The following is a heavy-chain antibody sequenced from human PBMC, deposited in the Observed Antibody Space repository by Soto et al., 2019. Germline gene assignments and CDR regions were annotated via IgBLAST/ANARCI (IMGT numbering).Heavy chain of an antibody. D-gene: IGHD1-26*01. CDR1: GYTLTELS. V-gene: IGHV1-24*01. CDR3: ATATRELSYGLPGSYFDY. J-gene: IGHJ4*02. CDR2: FDPEDGET. Sequence: ASVKVSCKVSGYTLTELSMHWVRQAPGKGLEWMGGFDPEDGETIYAQKFQGRVTMTEDTSTDTAYMELSSLRSEDTAVYYCATATRELSYGLPGSYFDYWGQGTLVTVSS.